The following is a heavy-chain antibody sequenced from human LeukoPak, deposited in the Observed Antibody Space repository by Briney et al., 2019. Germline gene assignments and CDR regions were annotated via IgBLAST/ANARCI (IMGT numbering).Heavy chain of an antibody. CDR1: GFTFGDYA. J-gene: IGHJ4*02. CDR3: TRVVYDILTGYYRVPYYFDY. Sequence: PGGSLRLSCTGSGFTFGDYAMGWLRQAPGKGLEWVGFIRSKAYSGTTEYAASVKGKFITSIDDSKSIAYLAMSSLKTEDTAVYYCTRVVYDILTGYYRVPYYFDYWGQGTLVTVSS. V-gene: IGHV3-49*03. CDR2: IRSKAYSGTT. D-gene: IGHD3-9*01.